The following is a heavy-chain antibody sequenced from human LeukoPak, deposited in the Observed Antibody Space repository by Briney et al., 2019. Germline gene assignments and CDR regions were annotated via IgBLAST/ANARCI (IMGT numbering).Heavy chain of an antibody. D-gene: IGHD3-9*01. CDR2: MNPNSGNT. Sequence: GASVKVSCKASGYTFTSYDINWVRQATGQGLEWMGWMNPNSGNTGYAQKFQGRVTMTRNTSISTAYMELSSLRSEDTAVYYCARVGRYFDWLLYYFDYWGQGTLVTVSS. V-gene: IGHV1-8*01. CDR1: GYTFTSYD. J-gene: IGHJ4*02. CDR3: ARVGRYFDWLLYYFDY.